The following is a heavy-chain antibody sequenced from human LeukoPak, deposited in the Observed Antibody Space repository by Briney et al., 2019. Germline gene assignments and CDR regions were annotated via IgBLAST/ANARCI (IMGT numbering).Heavy chain of an antibody. CDR3: AKASSAGDSSSWNY. D-gene: IGHD6-13*01. CDR2: ISYDGSNT. CDR1: GFTFSSFG. Sequence: GGSLRLSCAASGFTFSSFGMHWVRQAPGKGLEWVAVISYDGSNTYHADSVKGRFTISRDNSKKTLHLQMNSLRAEDTAIYYCAKASSAGDSSSWNYWGQGILVTVSS. J-gene: IGHJ4*02. V-gene: IGHV3-30*18.